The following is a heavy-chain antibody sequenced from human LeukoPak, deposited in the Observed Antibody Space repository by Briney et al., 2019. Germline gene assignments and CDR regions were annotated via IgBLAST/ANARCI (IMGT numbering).Heavy chain of an antibody. J-gene: IGHJ4*02. CDR3: ARELSGTTSYYFDY. CDR2: ISTSGNTG. CDR1: GFTFSSYE. D-gene: IGHD1-7*01. V-gene: IGHV3-48*03. Sequence: GGSLRLSCAASGFTFSSYEMNWVRQAPGKGLEWVSYISTSGNTGYYADSVKGRFTISRDNAKNSLYLQMNSLRVEDTAVYYCARELSGTTSYYFDYWGQGTLVTVSS.